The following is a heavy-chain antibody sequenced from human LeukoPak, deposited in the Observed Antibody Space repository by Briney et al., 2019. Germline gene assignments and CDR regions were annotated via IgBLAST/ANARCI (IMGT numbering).Heavy chain of an antibody. CDR2: ISGSGGST. CDR3: AKDEKVYYYDSSGYLSGPFDY. Sequence: GGSLRLSCAASGFTFSSYAMSWVRQAPGKGLEWVSAISGSGGSTYYADSVKGWFTISRDNSKNTLYLQMNSLRAEDTAVYYCAKDEKVYYYDSSGYLSGPFDYWGQGTLVTVSS. D-gene: IGHD3-22*01. J-gene: IGHJ4*02. V-gene: IGHV3-23*01. CDR1: GFTFSSYA.